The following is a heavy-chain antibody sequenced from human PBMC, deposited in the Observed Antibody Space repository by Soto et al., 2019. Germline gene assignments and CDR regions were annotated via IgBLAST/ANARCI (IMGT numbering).Heavy chain of an antibody. CDR1: GYTFTDYD. CDR3: EVTTGY. V-gene: IGHV1-8*01. D-gene: IGHD2-21*02. J-gene: IGHJ4*02. Sequence: QVQVVQSRAEVKKPGASVKVSCKTSGYTFTDYDINWVRQAPGQGLEYMGWVSPENSNAGYAQQFRGRVSMTTNTITRTAYLELTDLRYEDTAVYYCEVTTGYWGQGTMVTVSS. CDR2: VSPENSNA.